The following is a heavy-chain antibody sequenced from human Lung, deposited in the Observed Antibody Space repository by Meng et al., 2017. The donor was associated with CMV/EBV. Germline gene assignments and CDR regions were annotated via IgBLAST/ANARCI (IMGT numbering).Heavy chain of an antibody. V-gene: IGHV3-48*04. CDR1: GFTFSTYR. J-gene: IGHJ5*02. CDR2: ISSGSSTI. CDR3: ARGLYYYDSSGYPKENWLDP. Sequence: GESLKISCAASGFTFSTYRMNWVRQAPGKGLEWVSYISSGSSTIYYADSVRGRFTISRDNAKNSLYLQMNSLRAEDTAVYYCARGLYYYDSSGYPKENWLDPWGEGTLVTVSS. D-gene: IGHD3-22*01.